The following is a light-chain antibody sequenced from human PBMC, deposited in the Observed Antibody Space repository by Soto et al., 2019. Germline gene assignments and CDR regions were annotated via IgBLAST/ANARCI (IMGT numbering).Light chain of an antibody. CDR1: QSVSASY. J-gene: IGKJ4*01. V-gene: IGKV3-20*01. CDR2: GAS. Sequence: EIVLTQSPDTLSLSPGERATLSCRASQSVSASYLAWYQHKPGQAPRLLMYGASRRATGIPDRFSGSGSGTDFTLTISRLEPEDFVVYFCQQYGSSPITFGGGTKVEIK. CDR3: QQYGSSPIT.